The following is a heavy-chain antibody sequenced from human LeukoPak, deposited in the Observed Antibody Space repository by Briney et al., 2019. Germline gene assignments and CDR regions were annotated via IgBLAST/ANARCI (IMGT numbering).Heavy chain of an antibody. V-gene: IGHV4-34*01. CDR1: GGSFSGYY. D-gene: IGHD6-6*01. CDR2: INHSGST. J-gene: IGHJ1*01. CDR3: AIPMSQYSSSSRRALHSQQYFQH. Sequence: PSETPSLTCAVYGGSFSGYYWSWIRQPPGKGLEWIGEINHSGSTNYNPSLKSRVTISVDTSKNQFSLKLSSVTAADTAVYYCAIPMSQYSSSSRRALHSQQYFQHWGQGTLVTVSS.